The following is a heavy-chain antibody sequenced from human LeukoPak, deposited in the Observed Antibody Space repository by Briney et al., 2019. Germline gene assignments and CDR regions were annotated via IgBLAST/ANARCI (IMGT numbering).Heavy chain of an antibody. CDR1: GGSITSYY. CDR3: AIAGMAPFAFDM. D-gene: IGHD6-13*01. CDR2: IYNIGST. Sequence: PSETLSLTCSVSGGSITSYYWNWIRQPPGKGLEWIGFIYNIGSTNYKSSLKSRVTISVDTSKNHFSLRLSSVTAADTAVYYCAIAGMAPFAFDMWGQGTMVTVSS. J-gene: IGHJ3*02. V-gene: IGHV4-59*08.